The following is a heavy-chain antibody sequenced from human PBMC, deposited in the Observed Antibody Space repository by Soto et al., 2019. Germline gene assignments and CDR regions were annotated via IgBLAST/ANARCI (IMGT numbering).Heavy chain of an antibody. CDR2: IYYSGST. V-gene: IGHV4-39*01. D-gene: IGHD6-13*01. J-gene: IGHJ4*02. CDR3: ARLPAKAAAGTPGFDY. CDR1: GGSISSSSYY. Sequence: QLQLQESGPGLVKPSETLSLTCTVSGGSISSSSYYWGWIRQPPGKGLEWLGSIYYSGSTYYNPPLKSRVTISVDTSKNQFSLKLSSVTAADTAVYYCARLPAKAAAGTPGFDYWGQGTLVAVSS.